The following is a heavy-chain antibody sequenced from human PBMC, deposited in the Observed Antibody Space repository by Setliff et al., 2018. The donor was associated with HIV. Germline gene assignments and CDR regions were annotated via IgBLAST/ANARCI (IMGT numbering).Heavy chain of an antibody. D-gene: IGHD3-22*01. CDR2: TIPMFGTA. Sequence: ASVKVSCKASGGTFGIYGISWVRQAPGQGLEWMGGTIPMFGTANYAQKFQGRVTITTDESTNTGYMELSSLRSEDTAVYYCAGGGGTMIVVAQDYWGQGTLVTVSS. V-gene: IGHV1-69*05. J-gene: IGHJ4*02. CDR1: GGTFGIYG. CDR3: AGGGGTMIVVAQDY.